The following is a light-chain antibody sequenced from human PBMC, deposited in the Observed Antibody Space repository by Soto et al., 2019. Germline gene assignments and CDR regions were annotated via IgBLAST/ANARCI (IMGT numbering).Light chain of an antibody. CDR1: QSVSSSS. CDR2: GAT. Sequence: EIVLTQSPGTLSLSPGERATLSCRASQSVSSSSLAWYQQKPGQAHRLLIYGATSRATGIPDRFSGSGSGTHFTLTISRLEPEVFAVYYCQQYGSSPPITFGQGTRLEIK. CDR3: QQYGSSPPIT. V-gene: IGKV3-20*01. J-gene: IGKJ5*01.